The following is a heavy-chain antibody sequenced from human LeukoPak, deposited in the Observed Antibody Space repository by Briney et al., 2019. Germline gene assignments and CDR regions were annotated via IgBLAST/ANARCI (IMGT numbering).Heavy chain of an antibody. CDR3: AILKSDYYGSGSNLLRTNWFDP. V-gene: IGHV3-23*01. D-gene: IGHD3-10*01. Sequence: GASLRLSCAASGFTFSSYAMSWVRQAPGKGLEWVSAISGSGGSTYYADSVKGRFTISRDNSKNTLYLQMNSLRAEDTAVYYCAILKSDYYGSGSNLLRTNWFDPWGQGTLVTVSS. CDR2: ISGSGGST. J-gene: IGHJ5*02. CDR1: GFTFSSYA.